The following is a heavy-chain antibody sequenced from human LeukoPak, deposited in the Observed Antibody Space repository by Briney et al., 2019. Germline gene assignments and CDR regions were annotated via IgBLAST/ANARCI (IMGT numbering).Heavy chain of an antibody. CDR1: GFTFSSYS. D-gene: IGHD2-2*01. Sequence: GGPLRLSCAASGFTFSSYSMSWVRQAPGKGLECVSSISGIGGSTYYADSVKGRFTISRDNSKNTLYLQMNSLRAEDTAVYYCATGRTIVVVPAAMPDYWGQGTLVTVSS. CDR2: ISGIGGST. CDR3: ATGRTIVVVPAAMPDY. J-gene: IGHJ4*02. V-gene: IGHV3-23*01.